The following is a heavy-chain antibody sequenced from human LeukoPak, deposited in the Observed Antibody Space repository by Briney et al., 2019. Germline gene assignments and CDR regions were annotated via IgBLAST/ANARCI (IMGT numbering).Heavy chain of an antibody. CDR1: GFTFSTYW. J-gene: IGHJ4*02. Sequence: GGSMRISCAATGFTFSTYWMQWVRQVPGKGLVWVSRIDSNGGGATYADSVKGRFTTSRDNGNNTMYLQMNSLRAEDTAIYYCARAKYSSRWSLDYWGQGALVTVSS. V-gene: IGHV3-74*03. CDR2: IDSNGGGA. CDR3: ARAKYSSRWSLDY. D-gene: IGHD6-13*01.